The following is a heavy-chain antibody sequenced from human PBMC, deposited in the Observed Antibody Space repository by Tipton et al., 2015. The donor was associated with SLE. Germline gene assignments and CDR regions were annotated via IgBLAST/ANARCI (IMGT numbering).Heavy chain of an antibody. CDR2: IYYTGSA. CDR3: ARGKRVVVGTTQIFYYYMDV. V-gene: IGHV4-59*01. Sequence: TLSLTCNVSGGSIINNYWAWIRQPPGKGLEWIGYIYYTGSASYSPSLNSRVSMSVDTSRNQFSLRLSSVTAADTAVYYCARGKRVVVGTTQIFYYYMDVWGKGITVTVSS. J-gene: IGHJ6*03. CDR1: GGSIINNY. D-gene: IGHD2-15*01.